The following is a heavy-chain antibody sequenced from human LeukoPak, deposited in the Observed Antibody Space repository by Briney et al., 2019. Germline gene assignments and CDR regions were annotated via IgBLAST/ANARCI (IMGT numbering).Heavy chain of an antibody. Sequence: ASVKVSCKASGYTFTGYYMHWVRQAPGQGLEWMGWISAYNGNTNYAQKLQGRVTMTTDTFTSTAYMELRSLRSDDTAVYYCARVGGGYDSFDYWGQGTLVTVSS. CDR2: ISAYNGNT. CDR1: GYTFTGYY. V-gene: IGHV1-18*04. D-gene: IGHD3-16*01. CDR3: ARVGGGYDSFDY. J-gene: IGHJ4*02.